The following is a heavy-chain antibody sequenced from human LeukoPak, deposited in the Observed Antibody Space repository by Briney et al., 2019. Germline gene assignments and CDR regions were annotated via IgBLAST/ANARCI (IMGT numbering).Heavy chain of an antibody. CDR3: ARVGGLSSIAARRGQKRHYYYMDV. V-gene: IGHV1-8*01. Sequence: ASVKVSCKASGYTFTSYDINWVRQATGQGLEWMGWMKPNIGNTGYAQKFQGRVTMTRNTSISTAYMELRSLRSEDTALYYCARVGGLSSIAARRGQKRHYYYMDVWGKGTTVTVSS. CDR2: MKPNIGNT. D-gene: IGHD6-6*01. J-gene: IGHJ6*03. CDR1: GYTFTSYD.